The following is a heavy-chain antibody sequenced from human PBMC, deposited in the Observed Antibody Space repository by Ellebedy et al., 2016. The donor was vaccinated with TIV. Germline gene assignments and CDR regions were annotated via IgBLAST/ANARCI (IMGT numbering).Heavy chain of an antibody. V-gene: IGHV3-7*01. CDR3: ARDPWGCGTGTPCYGAFDM. Sequence: GGSLRLSXAASAHTFSSSWMSWVRQAPGKGLEWVANINQDGSERYYLDSVRGRFTTSRDNAKNSLYLEMNSLRTDDTAVYYCARDPWGCGTGTPCYGAFDMWGQGTMVTVSS. J-gene: IGHJ3*02. CDR2: INQDGSER. CDR1: AHTFSSSW. D-gene: IGHD1-7*01.